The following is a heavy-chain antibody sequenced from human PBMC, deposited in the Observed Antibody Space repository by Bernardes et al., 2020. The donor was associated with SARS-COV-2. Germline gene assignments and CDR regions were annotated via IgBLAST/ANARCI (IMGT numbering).Heavy chain of an antibody. CDR3: AIPGGD. Sequence: GGSLRLSCAASGFTFSSYVMNWVRQGPGKGLEWVSAISGSGGRTYYADSVKGRFIISRDNSKNTLILQMNSLRVDDTATYYCAIPGGDWGQGTLVTVSS. V-gene: IGHV3-23*01. J-gene: IGHJ4*02. CDR2: ISGSGGRT. D-gene: IGHD3-16*01. CDR1: GFTFSSYV.